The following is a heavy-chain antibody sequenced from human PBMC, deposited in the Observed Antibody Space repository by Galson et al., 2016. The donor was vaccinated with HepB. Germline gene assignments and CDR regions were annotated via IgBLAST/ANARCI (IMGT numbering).Heavy chain of an antibody. Sequence: SCKASGYTFINYPLHWVRQAPGQRLEWVAWFNPGNGNTKHSQTFQAGLTITRNTSANTAYMILSSLRSEDTAVYYCAREYNNSSDFFDSWGQGILVTVSS. V-gene: IGHV1-3*01. D-gene: IGHD6-6*01. CDR3: AREYNNSSDFFDS. CDR2: FNPGNGNT. CDR1: GYTFINYP. J-gene: IGHJ5*01.